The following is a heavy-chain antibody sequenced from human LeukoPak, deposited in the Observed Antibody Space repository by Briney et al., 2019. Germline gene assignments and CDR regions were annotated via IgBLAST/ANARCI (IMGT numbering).Heavy chain of an antibody. V-gene: IGHV4-59*04. CDR1: GGSISSYY. CDR3: ARPLTGGDFWSGYYTGPGAFDI. CDR2: IYYSGST. D-gene: IGHD3-3*01. Sequence: SETLSLTCTVSGGSISSYYWSWIRQPPGKGLEWIGYIYYSGSTYYNPSLKSRVTISVDTSKNQLSLKLSSVTAADTAVYYCARPLTGGDFWSGYYTGPGAFDIWGQETMVTVSS. J-gene: IGHJ3*02.